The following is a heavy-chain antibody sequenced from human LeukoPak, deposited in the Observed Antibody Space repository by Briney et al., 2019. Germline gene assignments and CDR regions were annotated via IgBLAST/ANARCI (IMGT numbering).Heavy chain of an antibody. CDR2: IYSGGNT. CDR3: ARARVLTDLYYLDH. Sequence: GESLRLSCAVSGFNVSNNYMSWLRQAPGKGLDWVSIIYSGGNTYYADFVKGRFTISRDNSKNTLYLQMSSLRAEDTALYYCARARVLTDLYYLDHWAREPWSPSPQ. CDR1: GFNVSNNY. D-gene: IGHD2-21*02. J-gene: IGHJ4*02. V-gene: IGHV3-53*01.